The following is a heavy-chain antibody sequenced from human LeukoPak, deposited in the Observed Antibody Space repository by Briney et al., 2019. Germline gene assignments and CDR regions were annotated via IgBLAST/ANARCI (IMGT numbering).Heavy chain of an antibody. D-gene: IGHD5-12*01. Sequence: SETLSLTCAVYGGSFSGYYWSWIRQPPGKGLEWIGEINHSGSTNYNPSLESRVTISVDTSKNRFSLKLSSVTAADTAVYYCARDRYSGYDGFGAFDIWGQGTMVTVSS. CDR3: ARDRYSGYDGFGAFDI. CDR2: INHSGST. CDR1: GGSFSGYY. J-gene: IGHJ3*02. V-gene: IGHV4-34*01.